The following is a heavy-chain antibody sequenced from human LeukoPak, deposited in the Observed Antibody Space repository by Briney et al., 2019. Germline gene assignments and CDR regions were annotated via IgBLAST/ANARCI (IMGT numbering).Heavy chain of an antibody. CDR3: SRDSLSSCGGDCYSGLDV. V-gene: IGHV3-74*01. J-gene: IGHJ6*02. CDR2: IKSDGSST. CDR1: KFAFSSYA. Sequence: GGSLRLSCAASKFAFSSYAMSWVRQAPGEALMWVSRIKSDGSSTTYADSVKGRFTISRDNAKNTLYLQMNSLRAEDTAVYYCSRDSLSSCGGDCYSGLDVWGQGTTVTVSS. D-gene: IGHD2-21*02.